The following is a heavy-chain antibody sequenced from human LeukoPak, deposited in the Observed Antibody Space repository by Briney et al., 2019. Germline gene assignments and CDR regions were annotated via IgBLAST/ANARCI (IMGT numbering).Heavy chain of an antibody. CDR1: GFTLSSNW. Sequence: PGGSLRLSCAVSGFTLSSNWMHWVRQAPGKGLEWVSRMDDEGSGTSYADSVKGRFTISRDNAKNTVYLQMNSLRVEDSAVYYCATAFDYWGQGTLVTVSS. V-gene: IGHV3-74*01. CDR3: ATAFDY. J-gene: IGHJ4*02. CDR2: MDDEGSGT.